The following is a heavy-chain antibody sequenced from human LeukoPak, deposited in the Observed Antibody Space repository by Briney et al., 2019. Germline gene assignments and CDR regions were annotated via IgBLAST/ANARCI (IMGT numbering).Heavy chain of an antibody. Sequence: PGGSLRLSCAASGLTVSSSYMSWFRQAPGKGLEWVSVIYGGGSTYYADSVKSRFTTSRDNSKNTLFLQMNSLRAEDTAVYYCASFEGGLRLSWGQGTLVTVSS. CDR1: GLTVSSSY. D-gene: IGHD3-16*01. J-gene: IGHJ5*02. CDR2: IYGGGST. CDR3: ASFEGGLRLS. V-gene: IGHV3-66*02.